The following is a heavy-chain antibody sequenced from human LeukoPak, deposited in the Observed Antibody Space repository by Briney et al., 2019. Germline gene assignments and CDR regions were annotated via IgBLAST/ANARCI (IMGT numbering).Heavy chain of an antibody. V-gene: IGHV5-51*01. D-gene: IGHD3-9*01. CDR2: IYPGDSDT. J-gene: IGHJ6*02. CDR1: GYSFTNYW. CDR3: ARHYYDILTGYLYYYYGMDV. Sequence: GESLKISCQASGYSFTNYWIGWVRQMPGKGLEWMGIIYPGDSDTRYSPSFQDQVTISADKSISTAYLQWSSLKASDTAMYYCARHYYDILTGYLYYYYGMDVWGQGTTVTVSS.